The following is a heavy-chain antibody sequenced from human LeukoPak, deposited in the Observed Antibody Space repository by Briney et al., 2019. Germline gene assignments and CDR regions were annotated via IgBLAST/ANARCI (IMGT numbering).Heavy chain of an antibody. J-gene: IGHJ5*02. CDR2: VNHSGST. CDR3: ARVLSIVVVPGATFWFDP. Sequence: SETLSLTCAVYGGSFSGYYWSWIRQPPGKGLEWIGDVNHSGSTNYNPSLKSRVTISVDTSKNQFSLKLSSVTAADTAVYHCARVLSIVVVPGATFWFDPWGQGTPVTLSS. V-gene: IGHV4-34*01. CDR1: GGSFSGYY. D-gene: IGHD2-2*01.